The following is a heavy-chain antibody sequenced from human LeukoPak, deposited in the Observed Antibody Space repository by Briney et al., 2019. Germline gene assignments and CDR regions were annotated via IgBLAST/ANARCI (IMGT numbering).Heavy chain of an antibody. J-gene: IGHJ4*02. CDR2: ISRNGDST. CDR3: ARVREDTSSLGY. CDR1: GFTFNNYA. Sequence: GGSLRLSCAASGFTFNNYAVHWVRQAPGKGLEYVSAISRNGDSTYYANSVKGRFTISRDNSKNTLYLQMGRLRAEDMAVYYCARVREDTSSLGYWGQGTLVTVSS. V-gene: IGHV3-64*01. D-gene: IGHD6-13*01.